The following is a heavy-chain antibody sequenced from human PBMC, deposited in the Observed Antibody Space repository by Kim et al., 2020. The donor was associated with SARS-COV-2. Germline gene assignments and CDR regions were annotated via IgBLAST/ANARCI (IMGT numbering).Heavy chain of an antibody. D-gene: IGHD3-10*01. CDR2: MNPNSGNT. Sequence: ASVKVSCKASGYTFTSYDINWVRQATGQGLEWMGWMNPNSGNTGYAQKFQGRVTMTRNTSISTAYMELSSLRSEDTAVYYCARAPALVLLWFGELLYRRTDGMDVWGQGTTVTVSS. V-gene: IGHV1-8*01. J-gene: IGHJ6*02. CDR3: ARAPALVLLWFGELLYRRTDGMDV. CDR1: GYTFTSYD.